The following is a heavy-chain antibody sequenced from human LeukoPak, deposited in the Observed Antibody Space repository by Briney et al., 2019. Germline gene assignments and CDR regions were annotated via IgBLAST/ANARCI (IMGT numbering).Heavy chain of an antibody. D-gene: IGHD5-12*01. J-gene: IGHJ6*03. CDR2: IIPIFGTA. CDR1: GGTFSSYA. CDR3: ASSSGRVVATRNYYYYYMDV. V-gene: IGHV1-69*01. Sequence: SVKVFCKASGGTFSSYAISWVRQAPGQGLEWMGGIIPIFGTANYAQKFQGRVTITADESTSTAYMELSSLRSEDTAVYYCASSSGRVVATRNYYYYYMDVWGKGTTVTISS.